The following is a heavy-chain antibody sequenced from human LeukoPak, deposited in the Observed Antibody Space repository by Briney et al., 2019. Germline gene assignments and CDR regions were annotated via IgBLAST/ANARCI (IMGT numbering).Heavy chain of an antibody. CDR2: IWYDGSNK. CDR3: ARDSLGTVFDY. V-gene: IGHV3-33*01. CDR1: GFTFSSYG. Sequence: PGGSLRLSCAASGFTFSSYGMHWVRQAPGKGLEWVAVIWYDGSNKYYADSVKGRFTISRDNSKNTLYLQMNSLRAEDTAVYYCARDSLGTVFDYRGQGTLVTVSS. J-gene: IGHJ4*02. D-gene: IGHD6-13*01.